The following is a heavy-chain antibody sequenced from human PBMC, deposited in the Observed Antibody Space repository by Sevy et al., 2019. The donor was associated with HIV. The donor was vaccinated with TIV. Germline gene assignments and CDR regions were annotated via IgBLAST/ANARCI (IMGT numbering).Heavy chain of an antibody. CDR1: GYTFTSYG. V-gene: IGHV1-18*04. Sequence: ASVKVSCKASGYTFTSYGITWVRQAPGQGLAWMGWISAHNGNAHYAQNFQDRVTMTTDTSTSTVYMELRSLRSDDTAVYYCARDLAIAVAAPDSWGQGTLVTVSS. D-gene: IGHD6-19*01. CDR3: ARDLAIAVAAPDS. CDR2: ISAHNGNA. J-gene: IGHJ4*02.